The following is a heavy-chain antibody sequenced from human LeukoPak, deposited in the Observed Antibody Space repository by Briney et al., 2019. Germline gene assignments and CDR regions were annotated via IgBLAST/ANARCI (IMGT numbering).Heavy chain of an antibody. CDR1: GYTFTGYY. Sequence: ASVKVSCKASGYTFTGYYMHWVRYAPGQGLEWMGWINPNSGGTNYAQKFQGRVTMTSDTSISTAYMELSRLRSDDTAVYYCAREENSSGWYACAFDIWGQGTMVTVSS. CDR3: AREENSSGWYACAFDI. J-gene: IGHJ3*02. D-gene: IGHD6-19*01. V-gene: IGHV1-2*02. CDR2: INPNSGGT.